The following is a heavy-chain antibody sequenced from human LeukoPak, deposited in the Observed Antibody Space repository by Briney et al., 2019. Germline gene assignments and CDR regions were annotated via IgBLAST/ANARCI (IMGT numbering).Heavy chain of an antibody. CDR2: FDPEDGKT. Sequence: ASVKVSCKVSGYTLAELSMHWVRQAPGKGLERMGAFDPEDGKTIYAHKLQGRVTITEDTSTDTAYLELSSLKSDDTAVYYCATVGYALYYFNYWGQGTLVTVSS. D-gene: IGHD2-2*01. V-gene: IGHV1-24*01. CDR3: ATVGYALYYFNY. CDR1: GYTLAELS. J-gene: IGHJ4*02.